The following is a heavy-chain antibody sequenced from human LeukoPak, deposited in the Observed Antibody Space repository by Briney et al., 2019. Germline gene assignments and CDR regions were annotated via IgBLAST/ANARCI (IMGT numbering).Heavy chain of an antibody. CDR3: ARAVPYFDY. D-gene: IGHD2-2*01. CDR2: IYHSGST. J-gene: IGHJ4*02. V-gene: IGHV4-59*12. Sequence: SETLSLTCTVSGGSISSYYWSWIRQPPGKGLEWIGYIYHSGSTYYNPSLKSRVTISVDRSKNQFSLKLSSVTAADTAVYYCARAVPYFDYWGQGTLVTVSS. CDR1: GGSISSYY.